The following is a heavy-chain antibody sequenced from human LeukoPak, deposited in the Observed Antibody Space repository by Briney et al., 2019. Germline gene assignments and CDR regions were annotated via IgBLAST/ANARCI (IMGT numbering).Heavy chain of an antibody. CDR1: GGSVSSGSYY. D-gene: IGHD4-23*01. V-gene: IGHV4-61*01. Sequence: SETLSLTCTVSGGSVSSGSYYWSWIPQPPGKGLEWIGYIYYSGSTNYNPSLKSRVTISIDTSKNQFSLKLSSVTAADTAVYYCARVSASRLNSYYFDYWGQGTLVTVSS. CDR3: ARVSASRLNSYYFDY. J-gene: IGHJ4*02. CDR2: IYYSGST.